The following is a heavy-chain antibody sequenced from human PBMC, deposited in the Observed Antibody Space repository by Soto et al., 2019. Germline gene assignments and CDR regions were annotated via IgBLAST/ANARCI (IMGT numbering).Heavy chain of an antibody. CDR1: GASMSSGGYY. D-gene: IGHD6-6*01. V-gene: IGHV4-31*03. CDR2: IYYSGST. Sequence: QVQLQESGPGLVKPSQTLSLTCTVSGASMSSGGYYWTWIRQSPGKGLEWIGYIYYSGSTYYNPSRESRVAISFDTSRSQFSLTLHSVTAADTAIYYCASDRHNNSFDPWGQGTLVTVSS. J-gene: IGHJ5*02. CDR3: ASDRHNNSFDP.